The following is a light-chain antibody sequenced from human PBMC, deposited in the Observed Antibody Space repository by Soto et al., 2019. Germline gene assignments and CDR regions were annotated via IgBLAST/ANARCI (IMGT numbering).Light chain of an antibody. CDR1: QSLTNSF. V-gene: IGKV3-20*01. CDR2: GTS. Sequence: EIVLTQSPGTLSFSPVERATLSCRASQSLTNSFIAWYQQKPGQAPRLLIYGTSSRATGIPDRFNGSGSGTDFTLTISRLEPEDFAVYYCQQYGTSLFYFGPGTKVDIK. J-gene: IGKJ3*01. CDR3: QQYGTSLFY.